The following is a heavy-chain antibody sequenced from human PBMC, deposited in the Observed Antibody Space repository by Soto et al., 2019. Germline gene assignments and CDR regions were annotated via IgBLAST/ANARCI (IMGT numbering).Heavy chain of an antibody. CDR1: GNTFASRG. V-gene: IGHV1-18*01. D-gene: IGHD3-10*01. Sequence: ASVQVSCKASGNTFASRGFSWVRQSPGQGLEWMGWISGFNGQTNYALKLQGRVTLTTDTSTSTAYMELRSLRSDDTAVYFCARVDPRGVAVVRDYWGQGTLVTVS. CDR3: ARVDPRGVAVVRDY. CDR2: ISGFNGQT. J-gene: IGHJ4*02.